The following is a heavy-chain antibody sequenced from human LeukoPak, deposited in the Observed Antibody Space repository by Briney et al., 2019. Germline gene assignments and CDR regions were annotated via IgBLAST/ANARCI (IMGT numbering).Heavy chain of an antibody. CDR1: GFTFSSYW. CDR2: INSDGSNT. V-gene: IGHV3-74*01. Sequence: SGGSLRLSCAASGFTFSSYWMHWVRHAPGKGLVWVSRINSDGSNTIYADSVKGRFTISRDNPKNTLYLQMNSLRAEDTAVYYCARHDYGDDAFDIWGQGTMVTVSS. CDR3: ARHDYGDDAFDI. D-gene: IGHD4-17*01. J-gene: IGHJ3*02.